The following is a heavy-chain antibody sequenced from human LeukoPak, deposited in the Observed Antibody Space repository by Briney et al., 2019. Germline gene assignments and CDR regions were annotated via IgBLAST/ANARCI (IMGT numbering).Heavy chain of an antibody. V-gene: IGHV3-21*01. CDR3: ARGASVVAGNDNAFDI. Sequence: GGSLRLSCAASGFTFNTYSMSWVRQAPGKGLEWVSIISRASESIFYADSVKGRFTISRDNAKNSLYLQMNGLRAEDTAVYYCARGASVVAGNDNAFDIWSQGTMVTVSS. CDR2: ISRASESI. CDR1: GFTFNTYS. D-gene: IGHD6-19*01. J-gene: IGHJ3*02.